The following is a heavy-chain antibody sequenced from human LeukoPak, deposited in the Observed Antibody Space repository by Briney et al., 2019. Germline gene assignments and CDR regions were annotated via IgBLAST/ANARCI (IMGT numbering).Heavy chain of an antibody. Sequence: GGSLRLSCAASGFTFRDYAMYWVRQAPGKGLEWVSGISWDGSSVAYADSVKGRFTISGDNAKNSLYLQMNSLRAEDMALYYCAKDVGGPLADAFDIWGQGTMVTVSS. CDR3: AKDVGGPLADAFDI. CDR2: ISWDGSSV. D-gene: IGHD2-15*01. CDR1: GFTFRDYA. J-gene: IGHJ3*02. V-gene: IGHV3-9*03.